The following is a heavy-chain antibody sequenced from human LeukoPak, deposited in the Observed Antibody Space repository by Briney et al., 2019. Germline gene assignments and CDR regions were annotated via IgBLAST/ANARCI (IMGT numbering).Heavy chain of an antibody. V-gene: IGHV3-11*06. CDR2: ISRNSYT. D-gene: IGHD6-13*01. J-gene: IGHJ4*02. CDR3: ARMGIAAVGAFYFDY. CDR1: GFTFSDYY. Sequence: GGSLRLSCAASGFTFSDYYMSWIRQAPGKGLEWVSYISRNSYTNYADSVKGRFTISRDNAKNSLYLQMASLRAEDTAVYYCARMGIAAVGAFYFDYWGQGTLVAVSS.